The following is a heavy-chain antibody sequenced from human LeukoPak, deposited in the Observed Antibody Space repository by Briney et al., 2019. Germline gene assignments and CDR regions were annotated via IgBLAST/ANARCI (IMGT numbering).Heavy chain of an antibody. V-gene: IGHV3-15*01. CDR1: GFTVSSNY. CDR2: IKSKTDGGTT. D-gene: IGHD3-10*01. Sequence: GGSLRLSCAASGFTVSSNYMSWVRQAPGKGLEWVGRIKSKTDGGTTDYAAPVKGRFTISRDDSKNTLYLQMNSLKTEDTAVYYCTTSLSGSYSDFDYWGQGTLVTVSS. CDR3: TTSLSGSYSDFDY. J-gene: IGHJ4*02.